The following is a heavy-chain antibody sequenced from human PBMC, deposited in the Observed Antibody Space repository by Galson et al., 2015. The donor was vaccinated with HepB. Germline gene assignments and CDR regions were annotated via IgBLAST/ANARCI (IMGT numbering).Heavy chain of an antibody. CDR1: GGSISSYY. D-gene: IGHD6-19*01. J-gene: IGHJ4*02. CDR2: IYYSGST. CDR3: ARADYSSGWYLDY. Sequence: LSLTCTVSGGSISSYYWSWIRQPPGKGLEWIGYIYYSGSTNYNPSLKSRVTISVDTSKNQFSLKLSSVTAADTAVYYCARADYSSGWYLDYWGPGTLVTVSS. V-gene: IGHV4-59*01.